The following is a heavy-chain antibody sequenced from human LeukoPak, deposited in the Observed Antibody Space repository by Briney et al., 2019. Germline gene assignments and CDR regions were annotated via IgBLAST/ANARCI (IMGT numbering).Heavy chain of an antibody. V-gene: IGHV3-23*01. D-gene: IGHD2-2*01. CDR3: AKDRRACSSSSCYYRFDY. CDR1: EFTFSSYA. J-gene: IGHJ4*02. CDR2: ISDSGGST. Sequence: GGSLRLSCAASEFTFSSYAMSWVRQAPGKGLEWVSAISDSGGSTYYADSVKGRFTVSRDNSKNTMYLQMNGLRAEDTAVYYCAKDRRACSSSSCYYRFDYWGQGTLVTVSS.